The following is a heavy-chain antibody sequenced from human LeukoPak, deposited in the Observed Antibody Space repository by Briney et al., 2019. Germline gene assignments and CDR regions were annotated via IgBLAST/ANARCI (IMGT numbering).Heavy chain of an antibody. CDR2: INPNSGGT. V-gene: IGHV1-2*02. D-gene: IGHD6-13*01. Sequence: ASVKVSCKASGYTFTGYYMHWVRQAPGQGLEWMGWINPNSGGTNYAQKFQGRVTMTRDTSISTAYMELSRLRSDDTAVYYCARDSPRSAIAAAGTPLYYLDYWGQGTLVTVSS. J-gene: IGHJ4*02. CDR3: ARDSPRSAIAAAGTPLYYLDY. CDR1: GYTFTGYY.